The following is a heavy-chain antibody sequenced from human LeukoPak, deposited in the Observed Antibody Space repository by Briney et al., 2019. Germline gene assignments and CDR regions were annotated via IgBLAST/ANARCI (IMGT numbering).Heavy chain of an antibody. CDR1: GFTFSRYS. V-gene: IGHV3-21*01. J-gene: IGHJ3*02. D-gene: IGHD6-19*01. CDR3: AREVTRPHSSGWYWNAFDI. CDR2: ITTSSSYI. Sequence: KPGGSLRLSCAASGFTFSRYSMNWVRQAPGKGLEWVSSITTSSSYIYYADSVKGRFTISRDNAKNSLYLQMNSLRAEDTAVYYCAREVTRPHSSGWYWNAFDIWGQGTMVTVSS.